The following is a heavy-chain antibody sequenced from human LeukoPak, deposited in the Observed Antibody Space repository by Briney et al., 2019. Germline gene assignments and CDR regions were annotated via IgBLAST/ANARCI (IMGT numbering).Heavy chain of an antibody. V-gene: IGHV4-4*02. D-gene: IGHD3-22*01. CDR2: VYHSGST. CDR3: ARGGWNKFDY. J-gene: IGHJ4*02. Sequence: SETLSLTCAVSGGSISSSYWWSWVRQPPGKGLEWIGEVYHSGSTNYNPSLKSRVTISVDTSKNQFSLKLSSVTAADTAVYYCARGGWNKFDYWGQGTLVTVSS. CDR1: GGSISSSYW.